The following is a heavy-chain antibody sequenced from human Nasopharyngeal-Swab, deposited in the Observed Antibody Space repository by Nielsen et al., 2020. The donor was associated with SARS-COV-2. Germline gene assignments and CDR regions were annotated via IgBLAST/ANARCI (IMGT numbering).Heavy chain of an antibody. Sequence: GGSLRLSCAASGFNVSRFGMHWVRQAPGKGLQWMAFISYDGTIQYYADSVKGRFTISRDNLKNTLYLQMNSLRPEDTAMHYCARGAVAGRNAFDIWGQGTMVAVSS. V-gene: IGHV3-30*03. CDR1: GFNVSRFG. CDR2: ISYDGTIQ. CDR3: ARGAVAGRNAFDI. D-gene: IGHD6-19*01. J-gene: IGHJ3*02.